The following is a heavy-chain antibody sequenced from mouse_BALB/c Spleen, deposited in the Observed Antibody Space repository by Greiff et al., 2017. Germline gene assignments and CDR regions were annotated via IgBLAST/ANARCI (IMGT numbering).Heavy chain of an antibody. J-gene: IGHJ4*01. CDR2: ISYSGST. D-gene: IGHD1-1*01. Sequence: EVQLQESGPGLVKPSQSLSLTCTVTGYSITSDYAWNWIRQFPGNKLEWMGYISYSGSTSYNPSLKSRISITRDTSKNQFFLQLNSVTTEDTATYYCASGYGSSYAMDYWGQGTSVTVSS. CDR1: GYSITSDYA. CDR3: ASGYGSSYAMDY. V-gene: IGHV3-2*02.